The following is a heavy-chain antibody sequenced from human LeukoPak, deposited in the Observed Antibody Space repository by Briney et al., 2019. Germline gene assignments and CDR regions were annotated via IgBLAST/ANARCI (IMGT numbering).Heavy chain of an antibody. J-gene: IGHJ4*02. CDR2: ISGSGGST. CDR1: GFTFSSYA. CDR3: AKHGDYGMAYYFDY. V-gene: IGHV3-23*01. Sequence: PGGSLRLSCAASGFTFSSYAMSWVRQAPGKGLEWVSAISGSGGSTYYADSVKGRFTISRDNSKNTLYLQMNSLRADDTAVYYCAKHGDYGMAYYFDYWGQGTLVTVSS. D-gene: IGHD4-17*01.